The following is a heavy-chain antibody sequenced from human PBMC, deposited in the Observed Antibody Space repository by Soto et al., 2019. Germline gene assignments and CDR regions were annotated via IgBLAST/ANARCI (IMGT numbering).Heavy chain of an antibody. CDR1: GGSVSSSSYY. Sequence: SETLSLTCTVSGGSVSSSSYYWSWLRQPPGKGLEWVGYIYYTGSTNYNPSLRSRVTISVDTSKNQFSLRLSSVTAADTAIYYCARTAYCSGDSCSFGWFDPWGQGTLVTVSS. CDR2: IYYTGST. V-gene: IGHV4-61*01. J-gene: IGHJ5*02. D-gene: IGHD2-15*01. CDR3: ARTAYCSGDSCSFGWFDP.